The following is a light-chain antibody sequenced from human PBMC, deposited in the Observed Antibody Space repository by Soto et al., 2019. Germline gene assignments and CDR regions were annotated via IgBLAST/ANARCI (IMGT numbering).Light chain of an antibody. CDR3: SSFTSSSTLYV. V-gene: IGLV2-14*01. CDR2: EVS. CDR1: SSDVGGYNS. J-gene: IGLJ1*01. Sequence: QSALTQPASVSGSPGQSITISCTGTSSDVGGYNSVSWYQQHPGKAPKLMIYEVSNRPSGVSNRFSGSKSGNTASLTVSGLQAEAEADYYCSSFTSSSTLYVFGTGTKLTGL.